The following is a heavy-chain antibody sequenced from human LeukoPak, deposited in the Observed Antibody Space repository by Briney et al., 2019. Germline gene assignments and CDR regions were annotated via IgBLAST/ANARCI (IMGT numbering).Heavy chain of an antibody. V-gene: IGHV3-33*01. CDR2: IWNDGSHQ. CDR3: ARDATEYGDSHFDW. Sequence: GGSLRLSCSASGFSFSSYGMHWVRQAPGKGLEWVAVIWNDGSHQYYADSEKGRFTISRDNSRNTVYLQMDRLRVEDTAVYYCARDATEYGDSHFDWWGQGNLATVSS. D-gene: IGHD4-17*01. J-gene: IGHJ4*02. CDR1: GFSFSSYG.